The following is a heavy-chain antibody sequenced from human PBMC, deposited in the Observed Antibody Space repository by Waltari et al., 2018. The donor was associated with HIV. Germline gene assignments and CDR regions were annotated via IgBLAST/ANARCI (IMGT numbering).Heavy chain of an antibody. CDR1: GDSVSSSNW. CDR2: INNSGGT. D-gene: IGHD2-2*01. V-gene: IGHV4-4*02. CDR3: ARGGGIVVKMYADDAFDI. J-gene: IGHJ3*02. Sequence: QVQLQESGPGLVKPSGTLSLTCAVSGDSVSSSNWWKWARQTPGKGLEWMGAINNSGGTNYNPSLKSRVTISVDKSKNQFSLNMSSMTAADTAVYYCARGGGIVVKMYADDAFDIWGQGTMVTVSS.